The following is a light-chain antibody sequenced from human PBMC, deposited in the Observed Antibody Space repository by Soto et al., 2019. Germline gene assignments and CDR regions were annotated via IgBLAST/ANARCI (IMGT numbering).Light chain of an antibody. Sequence: DVVMTQSPLSLPVTLGQAASISCRSNQSLVHSDGIAYFSWFQQRPGRSPRRIIYKVSNRDSGVPARFSGSGSGTDCALKISREEAEDVGVYYCMQGTHWPITLGQGTRLEIK. CDR1: QSLVHSDGIAY. V-gene: IGKV2-30*02. CDR3: MQGTHWPIT. CDR2: KVS. J-gene: IGKJ5*01.